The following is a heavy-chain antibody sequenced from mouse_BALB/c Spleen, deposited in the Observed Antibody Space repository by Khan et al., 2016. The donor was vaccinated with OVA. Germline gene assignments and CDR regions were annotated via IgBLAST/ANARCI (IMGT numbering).Heavy chain of an antibody. J-gene: IGHJ2*01. V-gene: IGHV3-2*02. D-gene: IGHD1-1*01. CDR1: GYSITSDYA. Sequence: EVQLQESGPGLVKPSQSLSLICTVTGYSITSDYAWNWIRQFPGNKLEWMGFISYSGNTKYNPSLKSRIFIPRDTSKNQFFLQLNSVTTEDTATYYCARVYGGDFDYWGQGTTLTVSS. CDR3: ARVYGGDFDY. CDR2: ISYSGNT.